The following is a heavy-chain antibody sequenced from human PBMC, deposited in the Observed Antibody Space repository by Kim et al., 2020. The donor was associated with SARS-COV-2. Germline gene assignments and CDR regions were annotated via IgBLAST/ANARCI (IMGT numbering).Heavy chain of an antibody. V-gene: IGHV3-21*01. D-gene: IGHD3-10*01. J-gene: IGHJ5*02. Sequence: DAVKGRFTITRDNAKNSLYRQMNSLTAEDTAVYYCARDAMIRGGIKYWFDPWGQGTLVTVAS. CDR3: ARDAMIRGGIKYWFDP.